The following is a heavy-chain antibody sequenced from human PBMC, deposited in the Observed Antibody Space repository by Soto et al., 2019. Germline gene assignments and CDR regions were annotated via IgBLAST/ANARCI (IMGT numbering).Heavy chain of an antibody. J-gene: IGHJ5*02. V-gene: IGHV4-38-2*01. CDR2: IYHSGST. Sequence: SETLSLTCAVSGYSISSGYYWGWIRQPPGKGLEWIGSIYHSGSTYYNPSLKSRVTISVDTSKNQFSLKLSSVTAADTAVYYCARGSIAAAGRGDWFDPWGQGTLVTSPQ. CDR1: GYSISSGYY. D-gene: IGHD6-13*01. CDR3: ARGSIAAAGRGDWFDP.